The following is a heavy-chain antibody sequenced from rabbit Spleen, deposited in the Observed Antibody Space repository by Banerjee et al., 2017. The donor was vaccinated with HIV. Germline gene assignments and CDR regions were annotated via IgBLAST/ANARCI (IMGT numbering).Heavy chain of an antibody. CDR3: ARDLAGVIGWNFSL. D-gene: IGHD4-1*01. V-gene: IGHV1S40*01. Sequence: QSLEESGGDLVKPGASLTLTYIASGVSFSVSSYMCWVRQAPGKGLEWIACIEAGSSGFTYFASWAKGRFTISKTSSTTVTLQMTSLTAADTATYFCARDLAGVIGWNFSLWGPGTLVTVS. CDR2: IEAGSSGFT. J-gene: IGHJ4*01. CDR1: GVSFSVSSY.